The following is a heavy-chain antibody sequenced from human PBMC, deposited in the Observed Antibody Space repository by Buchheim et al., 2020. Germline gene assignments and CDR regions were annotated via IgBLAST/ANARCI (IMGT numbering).Heavy chain of an antibody. Sequence: EVQLVESGGGLVQPGRSLRLSCAASGFSFSTYEMSWVRQAPGKGLVWVSRINSDGSSTRYADSVTGRFTISRDNDKNTLYLQMNSLRAEDTAVYYCAREGRGYSYGYDYWGQGTL. V-gene: IGHV3-74*01. CDR1: GFSFSTYE. CDR2: INSDGSST. D-gene: IGHD5-18*01. CDR3: AREGRGYSYGYDY. J-gene: IGHJ4*02.